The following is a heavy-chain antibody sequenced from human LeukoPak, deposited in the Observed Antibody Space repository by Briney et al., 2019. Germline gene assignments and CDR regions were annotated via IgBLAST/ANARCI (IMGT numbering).Heavy chain of an antibody. CDR3: ARHRCSGGSCYPMNWFDP. Sequence: GSLRLSCAASGFTFSTYSMNWVRQAPGKGLEWIGEINQSGSTNYNPSLKSRVTISVDTSKNQFSLKLSSVTAADTAVYYCARHRCSGGSCYPMNWFDPWGQGTLVTVSS. J-gene: IGHJ5*02. CDR2: INQSGST. V-gene: IGHV4-34*01. CDR1: GFTFSTYS. D-gene: IGHD2-15*01.